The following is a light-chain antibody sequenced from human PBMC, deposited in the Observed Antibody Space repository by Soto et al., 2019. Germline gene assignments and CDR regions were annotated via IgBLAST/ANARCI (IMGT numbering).Light chain of an antibody. CDR2: GAS. CDR3: QQYDSSPLT. V-gene: IGKV3-20*01. Sequence: EIVLTQSPGTLSLSPGERATLSCRASQSVSSSFLAWYQQKPGQAPRLLIYGASTRATGIPDRFSGSGSGTDFTLTISRLEPDDFAAYYCQQYDSSPLTFGGGTKVEIK. CDR1: QSVSSSF. J-gene: IGKJ4*01.